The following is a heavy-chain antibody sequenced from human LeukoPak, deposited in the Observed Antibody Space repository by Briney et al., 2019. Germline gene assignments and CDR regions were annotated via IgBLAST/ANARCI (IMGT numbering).Heavy chain of an antibody. J-gene: IGHJ6*02. CDR3: ARGLHYDILTVYYYYGMDV. CDR2: INPNSGGK. CDR1: GYTFTRYY. D-gene: IGHD3-9*01. V-gene: IGHV1-2*02. Sequence: ASVKVSCKASGYTFTRYYMHWVRQAPAQGLEWMGWINPNSGGKNYAQKFQGRVTMTRDTSISTAYMELSRLRSDDTAVYYCARGLHYDILTVYYYYGMDVWGQGTTVTVSS.